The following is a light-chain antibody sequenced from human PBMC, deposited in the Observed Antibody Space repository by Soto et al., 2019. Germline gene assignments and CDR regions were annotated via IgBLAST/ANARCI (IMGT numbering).Light chain of an antibody. CDR1: QSIGSY. Sequence: EIVLTQSPATLSLSPGERATLSCRASQSIGSYLAWYQQKLGQPPRLLIYDASNRATGIPARFSGSWSGTDFTLTISSLEPEDFAVYYCQQRSNWPLTFGGGTKVEIK. CDR3: QQRSNWPLT. V-gene: IGKV3-11*01. CDR2: DAS. J-gene: IGKJ4*01.